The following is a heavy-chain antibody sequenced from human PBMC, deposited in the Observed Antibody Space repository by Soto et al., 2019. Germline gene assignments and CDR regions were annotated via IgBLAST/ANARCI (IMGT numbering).Heavy chain of an antibody. Sequence: QVQLVQSGAEVKKPGASAKVSCKASGDTFTDYYIHWVRQAPGQGLEWMGTVNPSGGHTTYAQHLLGRMTMIRDTSTSTLYMELTSLTSEDAAVYYCARGGHVVVVTAALDYWCQGTLVTVSS. CDR2: VNPSGGHT. J-gene: IGHJ4*02. D-gene: IGHD2-21*02. CDR1: GDTFTDYY. V-gene: IGHV1-46*01. CDR3: ARGGHVVVVTAALDY.